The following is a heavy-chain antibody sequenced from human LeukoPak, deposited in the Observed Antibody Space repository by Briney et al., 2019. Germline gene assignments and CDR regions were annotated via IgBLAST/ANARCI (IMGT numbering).Heavy chain of an antibody. CDR3: AREGTYFDSSDYYRDAFDI. V-gene: IGHV3-48*03. CDR2: ISSSGSTI. D-gene: IGHD3-22*01. Sequence: GGSLRLSCAASEFTFSSYEMNWVRQAPGKGLEWVSYISSSGSTIYYADSVKGRFIISRDDAKNSLYLQMNSLGAEDTALYYCAREGTYFDSSDYYRDAFDIWGQGTMVTVSS. CDR1: EFTFSSYE. J-gene: IGHJ3*02.